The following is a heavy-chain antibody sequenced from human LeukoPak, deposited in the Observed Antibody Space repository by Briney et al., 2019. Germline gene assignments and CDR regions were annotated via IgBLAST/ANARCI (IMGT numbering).Heavy chain of an antibody. Sequence: PGGSLRLSCAASGFTFSSYAMSWVRQAPGKGLEWVSAISGSGGSTYYADSVKGRFTISRDNSKNTLYLQMNSLRAEDTAVYYCAKDLWGYDSILDWFDPWGQGTLVTVSS. J-gene: IGHJ5*02. V-gene: IGHV3-23*01. CDR1: GFTFSSYA. CDR3: AKDLWGYDSILDWFDP. CDR2: ISGSGGST. D-gene: IGHD5-12*01.